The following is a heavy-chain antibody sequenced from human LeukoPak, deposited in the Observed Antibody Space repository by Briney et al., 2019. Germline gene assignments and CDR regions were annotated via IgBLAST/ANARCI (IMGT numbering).Heavy chain of an antibody. Sequence: ASVKVSCKASGYTFTGYYMHWVRQAPGQGLEWMGWINPNSGGTNYAQKFQGRVTMTRDTSTSTVYMELSSLRSEDTAVYYCAREANAFDIWGQGTMVTVSS. CDR2: INPNSGGT. V-gene: IGHV1-2*02. CDR1: GYTFTGYY. J-gene: IGHJ3*02. CDR3: AREANAFDI.